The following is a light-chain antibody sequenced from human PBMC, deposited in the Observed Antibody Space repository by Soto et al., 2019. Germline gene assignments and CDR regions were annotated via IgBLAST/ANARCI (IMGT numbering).Light chain of an antibody. V-gene: IGKV3-20*01. CDR2: GAS. CDR1: QSVDSAF. Sequence: EIVLKQSPGSLSLSLGERATLSCRASQSVDSAFFAWYQQKPGQPPRLLMYGASRRATGIPDRFSGSGSGTDFTLTISRLEPEDFVVYYCQQYASSLTFGQGTKVEI. J-gene: IGKJ1*01. CDR3: QQYASSLT.